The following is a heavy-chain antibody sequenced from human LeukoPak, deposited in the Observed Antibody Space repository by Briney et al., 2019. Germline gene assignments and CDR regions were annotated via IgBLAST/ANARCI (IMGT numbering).Heavy chain of an antibody. V-gene: IGHV1-2*02. CDR1: GYTFTGYY. J-gene: IGHJ5*02. Sequence: ASVKVSCKASGYTFTGYYMHWVRQAPGLGLERMGWINPNNGGTNYAQKFQGRVTMTRDTSISTAYMELSRLRSDDTAVYYCAREDYYDSSGYPVTWGQGTLVSVSS. CDR2: INPNNGGT. CDR3: AREDYYDSSGYPVT. D-gene: IGHD3-22*01.